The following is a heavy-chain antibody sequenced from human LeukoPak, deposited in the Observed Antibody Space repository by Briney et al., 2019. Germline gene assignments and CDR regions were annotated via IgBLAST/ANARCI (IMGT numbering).Heavy chain of an antibody. D-gene: IGHD3-10*01. CDR3: AKGVRITMVRGAFDI. CDR1: GFTFDDYA. J-gene: IGHJ3*02. Sequence: PGGSLRLSCAASGFTFDDYAMHWVRQAPGKGLEWVSGISWNSGSIGYADSVKGRSTISRDNAKNSLYLQMNSLRAEDTALYYCAKGVRITMVRGAFDIWGQGTMVTVSS. CDR2: ISWNSGSI. V-gene: IGHV3-9*01.